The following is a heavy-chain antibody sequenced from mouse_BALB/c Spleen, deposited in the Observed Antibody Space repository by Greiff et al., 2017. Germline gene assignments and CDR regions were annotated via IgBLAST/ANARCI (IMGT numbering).Heavy chain of an antibody. V-gene: IGHV1-67*01. D-gene: IGHD1-1*01. CDR1: GYTFTDYA. CDR2: ISTYYGNT. Sequence: SGPELVRPGVSVKISCKGSGYTFTDYAMHWVKQSHAKSLEWIGVISTYYGNTNYNQKFKGKATMTVDKSSSTAYMELARLTSEDSAIYYCARAVVGDYFDYWGQGTTLTVSS. CDR3: ARAVVGDYFDY. J-gene: IGHJ2*01.